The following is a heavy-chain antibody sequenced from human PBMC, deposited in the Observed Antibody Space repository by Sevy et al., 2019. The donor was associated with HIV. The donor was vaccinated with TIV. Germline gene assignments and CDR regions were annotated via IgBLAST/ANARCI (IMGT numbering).Heavy chain of an antibody. D-gene: IGHD3-9*01. Sequence: SETLSLTCTVSGGSISNFYWSWIRQPPGKGLEWIGNIYYSASTNYNPSLKSRVTMSVDTSKNQLSLRLNSVTAADTAVYYCAREPPYYDILSGYSYGMDVWGQGTTVTVSS. J-gene: IGHJ6*02. CDR2: IYYSAST. CDR1: GGSISNFY. CDR3: AREPPYYDILSGYSYGMDV. V-gene: IGHV4-59*01.